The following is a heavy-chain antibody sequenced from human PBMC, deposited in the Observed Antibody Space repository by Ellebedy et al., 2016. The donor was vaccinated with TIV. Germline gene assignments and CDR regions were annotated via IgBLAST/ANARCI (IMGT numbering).Heavy chain of an antibody. CDR2: IYYSGST. D-gene: IGHD1-1*01. J-gene: IGHJ6*02. CDR1: GDSISSYY. V-gene: IGHV4-59*01. Sequence: PGGSLRLSCTVSGDSISSYYWSWIRQPPGKGLEWIGNIYYSGSTNYHPSLKSRVTISVDTSKNQFSLKLSPLTPADTAVYYCATTDDLYGMDVWGQGTTVTVSS. CDR3: ATTDDLYGMDV.